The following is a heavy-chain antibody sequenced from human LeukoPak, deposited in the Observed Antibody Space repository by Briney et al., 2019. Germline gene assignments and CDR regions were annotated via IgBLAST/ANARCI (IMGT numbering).Heavy chain of an antibody. CDR2: IHPSGTL. CDR1: GASFSSGDQY. J-gene: IGHJ4*02. V-gene: IGHV4-31*03. Sequence: SETLSLTCTVSGASFSSGDQYWIWIRQSPGKGLEWIGSIHPSGTLYNNPSLESRVTMSIDTSKNQFSLNLNSVTAADTAVYFCSRGLDSRKLGYWGQGTLVTVSS. D-gene: IGHD3-22*01. CDR3: SRGLDSRKLGY.